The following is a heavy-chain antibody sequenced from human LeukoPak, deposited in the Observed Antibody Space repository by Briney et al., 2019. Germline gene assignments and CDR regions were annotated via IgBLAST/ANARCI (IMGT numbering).Heavy chain of an antibody. D-gene: IGHD3-3*01. V-gene: IGHV3-23*01. J-gene: IGHJ5*01. CDR1: GFTFSTYA. CDR2: INGIGGST. CDR3: AKGYDFWSYNWFDP. Sequence: GGSLRLSCAASGFTFSTYAMSWVRQAPGKGLEWVSAINGIGGSTYYADSVKGRFTISRDNSKNTLYLQMNSLRAEDTAVYYCAKGYDFWSYNWFDPWGQGTLVTVSS.